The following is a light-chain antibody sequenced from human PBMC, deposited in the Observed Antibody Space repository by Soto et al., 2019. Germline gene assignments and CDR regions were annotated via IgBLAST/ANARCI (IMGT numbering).Light chain of an antibody. CDR3: QQTYNTPEIT. J-gene: IGKJ5*01. Sequence: DIQMTQTPNTLSASVGDRVTITCRSSQSISISLNWYQLKPGKAPNLLMYGASYLKSGVPTRFSGSGSGTDFTLTISSLQPEDFAPYYCQQTYNTPEITFGQGTRLEI. V-gene: IGKV1-39*01. CDR1: QSISIS. CDR2: GAS.